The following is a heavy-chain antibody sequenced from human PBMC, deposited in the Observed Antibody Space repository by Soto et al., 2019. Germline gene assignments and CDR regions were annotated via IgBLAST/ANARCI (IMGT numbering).Heavy chain of an antibody. V-gene: IGHV1-46*01. CDR3: ARLYSDYGDYQNIDY. Sequence: ALVKVSCKASGYRFSTYYMHWVRQAPGQGLEWMGIINPVDSGTTYAQKFQGRVTMSRDTSTSTVYLELSSLKSEDTAVYYCARLYSDYGDYQNIDYWGQGTLVTVSS. CDR2: INPVDSGT. J-gene: IGHJ4*02. CDR1: GYRFSTYY. D-gene: IGHD4-17*01.